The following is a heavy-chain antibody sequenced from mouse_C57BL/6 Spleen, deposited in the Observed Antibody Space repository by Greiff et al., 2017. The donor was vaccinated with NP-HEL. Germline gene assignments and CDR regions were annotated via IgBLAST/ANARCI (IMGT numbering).Heavy chain of an antibody. J-gene: IGHJ4*01. D-gene: IGHD2-1*01. Sequence: EVNVVESGGGLVQPKGSLKLSCAASGFTFNTYAMHWVRQAPGKGLEWVARIRSKSSNYATYYADSVKARLTISRDDSQSMLYLQMNNLKTEDTAMYYCVKTLYYGNFYAMDYWGQGTSVTVSS. CDR1: GFTFNTYA. CDR3: VKTLYYGNFYAMDY. CDR2: IRSKSSNYAT. V-gene: IGHV10-3*01.